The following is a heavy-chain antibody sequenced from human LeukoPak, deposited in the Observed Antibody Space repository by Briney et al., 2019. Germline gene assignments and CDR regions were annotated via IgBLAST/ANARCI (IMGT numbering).Heavy chain of an antibody. V-gene: IGHV3-48*01. D-gene: IGHD6-6*01. Sequence: GGSLRLSCAASGFTFSSYSMNWVRQAPGKGLEWVSYISSSSSTIYYADSEKGRFTISRDNAKNSLYLQMNSLRAEDTAVYYCARPSSSSSPYFDYWGQGTLVTVSS. J-gene: IGHJ4*02. CDR3: ARPSSSSSPYFDY. CDR2: ISSSSSTI. CDR1: GFTFSSYS.